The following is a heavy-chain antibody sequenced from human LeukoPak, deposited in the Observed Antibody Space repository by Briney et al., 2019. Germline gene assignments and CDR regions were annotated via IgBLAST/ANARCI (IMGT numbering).Heavy chain of an antibody. CDR3: ARNLGYCSSTSCYGGFDY. D-gene: IGHD2-2*01. J-gene: IGHJ4*02. V-gene: IGHV5-51*01. Sequence: GESLKISCKGSGYSFTSYWIGWVRPMPGKGLEWMGIIYPGDSDTRYSPSFQGQVTISADKSISTAYLQWSSLKASDTAMYYCARNLGYCSSTSCYGGFDYWGQGTLVTVSS. CDR2: IYPGDSDT. CDR1: GYSFTSYW.